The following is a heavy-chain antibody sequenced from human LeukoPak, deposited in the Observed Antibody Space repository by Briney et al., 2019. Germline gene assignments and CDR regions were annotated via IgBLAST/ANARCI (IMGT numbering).Heavy chain of an antibody. CDR1: GFRFSSCW. V-gene: IGHV3-74*01. Sequence: GGSLRLSCAASGFRFSSCWMHWVRQAPGKGLVWVSRINGDGSSTTYADSVKGRFTISRDNAKNTLYLQMISLSAEDTPVYYCARDVASDYWGQGTLVTVSS. CDR2: INGDGSST. J-gene: IGHJ4*02. CDR3: ARDVASDY.